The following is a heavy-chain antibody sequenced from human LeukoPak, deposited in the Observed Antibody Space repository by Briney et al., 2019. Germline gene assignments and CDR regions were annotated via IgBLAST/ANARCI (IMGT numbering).Heavy chain of an antibody. V-gene: IGHV3-48*01. Sequence: GGFLRLSCAASGFTFSSYSMNWVRQAPGKGLEWVSYISSSSSTIYCADSVKGRFTISRDNAKNSLYLQMNSLRAEDTAVYYCARLAGVHDYSNYGQFDYWGQGTLVTVSS. D-gene: IGHD4-11*01. CDR2: ISSSSSTI. CDR3: ARLAGVHDYSNYGQFDY. J-gene: IGHJ4*02. CDR1: GFTFSSYS.